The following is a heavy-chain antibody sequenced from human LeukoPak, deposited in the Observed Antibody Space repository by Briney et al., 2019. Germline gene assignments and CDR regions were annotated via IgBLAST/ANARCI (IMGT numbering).Heavy chain of an antibody. CDR3: AKEGAAPGPDFDY. CDR2: IVPSGST. CDR1: GASIRNYY. J-gene: IGHJ4*02. Sequence: SETLSLTCTVSGASIRNYYWSWIRQPAGTGLEWIGRIVPSGSTNYNPSLKSRVTMSVDTSKNQFSLKLNSVTAADTAVYYCAKEGAAPGPDFDYWGQGTLVIVSS. V-gene: IGHV4-4*07. D-gene: IGHD6-13*01.